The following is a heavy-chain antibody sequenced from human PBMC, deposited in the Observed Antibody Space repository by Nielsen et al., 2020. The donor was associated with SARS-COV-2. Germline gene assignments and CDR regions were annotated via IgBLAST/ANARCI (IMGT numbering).Heavy chain of an antibody. Sequence: GESLKIACAASGFSFSSYSMNWVRQAPGKGLEWVSSISSSSSYIYYADSVKGRFTISRDNAKNSLYLQMNSLRAEDTAVYYCARVGGSSSWYRGYYYYGMDVWGQGTTVTVSS. CDR2: ISSSSSYI. D-gene: IGHD6-13*01. J-gene: IGHJ6*02. V-gene: IGHV3-21*01. CDR3: ARVGGSSSWYRGYYYYGMDV. CDR1: GFSFSSYS.